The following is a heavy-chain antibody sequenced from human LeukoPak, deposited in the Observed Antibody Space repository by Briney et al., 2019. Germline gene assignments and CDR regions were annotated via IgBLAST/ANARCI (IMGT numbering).Heavy chain of an antibody. Sequence: SVKVSCKASGGTFSSYAISWVRQAPGQGLEWMGGIIPIFGTANYAQKFQGRVTITADESTSTAYMELSSLRSEDTAVYYCARDFYDILTGYRGRWFDPWGQGTLVTVSS. CDR1: GGTFSSYA. D-gene: IGHD3-9*01. CDR3: ARDFYDILTGYRGRWFDP. CDR2: IIPIFGTA. J-gene: IGHJ5*02. V-gene: IGHV1-69*13.